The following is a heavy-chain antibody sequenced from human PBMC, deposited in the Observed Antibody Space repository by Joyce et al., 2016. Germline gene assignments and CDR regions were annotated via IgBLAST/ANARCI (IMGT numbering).Heavy chain of an antibody. CDR3: ARDHCSSTNCYLDF. CDR2: ISYDGHTK. V-gene: IGHV3-30-3*01. J-gene: IGHJ4*02. Sequence: QVQLVESGGGVVQPGRSLRLSCAASGFIFSSYAMHWVRQAPGRGLEGVKYISYDGHTKYYADSVKGRFTISRDNSKNTLDLQMNSLRTEDTAVYYCARDHCSSTNCYLDFWGQGTLVTVSS. CDR1: GFIFSSYA. D-gene: IGHD2-2*01.